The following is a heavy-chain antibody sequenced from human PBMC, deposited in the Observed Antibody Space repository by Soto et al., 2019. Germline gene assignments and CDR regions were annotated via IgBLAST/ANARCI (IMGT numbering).Heavy chain of an antibody. D-gene: IGHD3-10*01. CDR3: ARDYDYRVEDG. J-gene: IGHJ4*02. Sequence: SETLSLTCAVSGASINSLNWWRWVRQPPGKGLEWIGEVYHSASATYNPSLKSRVTISVDRSKNQFSLELTSVTAADTAVYYCARDYDYRVEDGWGQGILDPV. CDR2: VYHSASA. CDR1: GASINSLNW. V-gene: IGHV4-4*02.